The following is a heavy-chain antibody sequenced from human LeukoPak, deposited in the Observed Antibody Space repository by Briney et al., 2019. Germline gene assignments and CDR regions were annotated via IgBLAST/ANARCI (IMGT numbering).Heavy chain of an antibody. CDR1: GFTFSSYW. CDR3: ARDDGYSYDWFDP. D-gene: IGHD5-18*01. V-gene: IGHV3-7*01. CDR2: IKQDGSEK. Sequence: GGSLRLSCAASGFTFSSYWMSWVRQAPGKGLEWVANIKQDGSEKYYVDSVKGRFTISRDNAKNSLYLQMNSLRAEDTAVYYCARDDGYSYDWFDPWGQGTLVTVSS. J-gene: IGHJ5*02.